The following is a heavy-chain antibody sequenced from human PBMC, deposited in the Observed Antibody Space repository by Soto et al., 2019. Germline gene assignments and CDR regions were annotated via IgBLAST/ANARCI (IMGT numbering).Heavy chain of an antibody. D-gene: IGHD3-3*01. CDR1: GFTFSNHY. Sequence: QMHLLESGGGLVKPGGSPRLSCEASGFTFSNHYMAWIRQAPGKGLEWVSYISTSGTSTFYADSVKGRFTISRDNAKDSLFLQMNSLRVDDTAVYFCARDGVLFRAGFDSWGQGTLVTVAS. V-gene: IGHV3-11*01. CDR2: ISTSGTST. CDR3: ARDGVLFRAGFDS. J-gene: IGHJ4*02.